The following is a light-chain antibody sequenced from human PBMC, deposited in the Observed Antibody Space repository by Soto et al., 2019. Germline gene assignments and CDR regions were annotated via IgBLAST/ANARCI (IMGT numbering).Light chain of an antibody. CDR3: SSYTSSSKV. CDR1: SSDVGGYNY. CDR2: EVS. Sequence: QSALTQPASVSGSPGQSITISCTGTSSDVGGYNYVSWYQQHPGKAPKLIIYEVSNRPSGVSNRFSGSKSGNTASLTISGLQAEDEADYYCSSYTSSSKVFGGGTKVTVL. V-gene: IGLV2-14*01. J-gene: IGLJ2*01.